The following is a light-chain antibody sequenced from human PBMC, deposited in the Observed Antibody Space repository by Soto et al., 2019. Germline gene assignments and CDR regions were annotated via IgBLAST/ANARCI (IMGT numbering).Light chain of an antibody. CDR3: QQCGTSPRT. V-gene: IGKV3-20*01. CDR1: QSVTSSY. Sequence: EIVLTQSPGTLSLSPGERATLSCRASQSVTSSYLAWYQQKPGQAPRLLIYGASSRATGIPVRFSGSGSGTDFTLTISILEPEDFAVYYCQQCGTSPRTFGGGTKVEIK. J-gene: IGKJ4*01. CDR2: GAS.